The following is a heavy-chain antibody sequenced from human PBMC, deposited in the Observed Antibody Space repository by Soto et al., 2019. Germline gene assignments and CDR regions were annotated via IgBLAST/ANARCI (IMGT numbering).Heavy chain of an antibody. Sequence: QVQLQESGPGLVKPSETLSLTCTVAGGSLTDHYWNWFRQSPGKGLHWIGYVYYSGGTNYNPSLKNRVTMSVDTSKNQFSLNLRSVTAADAAVYYCARGNDWKSSTFDIWGQGTMVAGSS. D-gene: IGHD2-21*01. V-gene: IGHV4-59*11. CDR1: GGSLTDHY. J-gene: IGHJ3*02. CDR2: VYYSGGT. CDR3: ARGNDWKSSTFDI.